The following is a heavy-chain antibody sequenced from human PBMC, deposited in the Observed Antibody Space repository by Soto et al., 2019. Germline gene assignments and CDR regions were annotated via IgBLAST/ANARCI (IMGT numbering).Heavy chain of an antibody. Sequence: QVQLQESGPGLVKPSQTLSLTCTVSGGSISSGDYYWSWIRQPPGKGLEWIGYIYYSGSTYYNPSLKSRVTISVDTSKNQFSLKLSSVTAADTAVYYCARVLPMVRGDNYYFDYWGQGTLVTVSS. CDR3: ARVLPMVRGDNYYFDY. D-gene: IGHD3-10*01. V-gene: IGHV4-30-4*01. CDR2: IYYSGST. J-gene: IGHJ4*02. CDR1: GGSISSGDYY.